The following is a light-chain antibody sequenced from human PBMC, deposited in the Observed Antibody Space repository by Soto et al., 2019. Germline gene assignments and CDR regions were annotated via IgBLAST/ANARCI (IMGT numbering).Light chain of an antibody. Sequence: QSGLTQPASVSGSPGQSSTIACTGTSSDGGSYNFVSWYQQYPGKVPKLMIYEGTKRPSGASNRFSGSKSGNTASLTISALPAEDAADYYCFSYAGSTYGFGTGTKVTVL. V-gene: IGLV2-23*01. CDR1: SSDGGSYNF. CDR3: FSYAGSTYG. CDR2: EGT. J-gene: IGLJ1*01.